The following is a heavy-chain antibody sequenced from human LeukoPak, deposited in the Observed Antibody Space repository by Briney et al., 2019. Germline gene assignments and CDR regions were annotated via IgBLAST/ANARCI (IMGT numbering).Heavy chain of an antibody. D-gene: IGHD3-3*02. CDR2: IIPIFGTA. CDR1: GGTFSNYA. V-gene: IGHV1-69*05. CDR3: ARGAILEWLPLSDSSRYYFDY. J-gene: IGHJ4*02. Sequence: SVKVSCKASGGTFSNYAISWVRQAPGQGLEWMGGIIPIFGTANYAQKFQGRVTITTDESTSTDYMELRTLRSEDTAVYYCARGAILEWLPLSDSSRYYFDYWGQGTLVTVSS.